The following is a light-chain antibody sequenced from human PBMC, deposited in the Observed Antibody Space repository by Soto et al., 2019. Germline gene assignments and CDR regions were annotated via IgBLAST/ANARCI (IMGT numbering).Light chain of an antibody. Sequence: QSALTQSRSVSGSHGQSVTISCTGTSSDVGGYEYVSWYQQHPGKAPKLMIYDVTQRPSGVPDRFFGSKSGNTASLTISGLQAEDEADYYCCSYAGSYTWIFGGGTKLTVL. CDR3: CSYAGSYTWI. CDR1: SSDVGGYEY. CDR2: DVT. V-gene: IGLV2-11*01. J-gene: IGLJ2*01.